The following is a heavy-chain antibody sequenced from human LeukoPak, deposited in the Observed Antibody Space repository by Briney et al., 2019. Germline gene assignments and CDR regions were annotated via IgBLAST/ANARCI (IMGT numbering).Heavy chain of an antibody. CDR3: ASPNDGYFDY. CDR2: ISYDGSNK. Sequence: GRPLRLSCAASGFTFSSYAMHWVRQAPGKGLEWVAVISYDGSNKYYADSVKGRFTISRDNSKNTLYLQMNSLRAEDTAVYYCASPNDGYFDYWGQGTLVTVSS. CDR1: GFTFSSYA. D-gene: IGHD1-1*01. V-gene: IGHV3-30-3*01. J-gene: IGHJ4*02.